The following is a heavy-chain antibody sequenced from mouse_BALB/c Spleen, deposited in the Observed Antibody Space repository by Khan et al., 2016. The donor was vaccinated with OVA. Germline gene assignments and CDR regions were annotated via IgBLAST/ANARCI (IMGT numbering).Heavy chain of an antibody. CDR3: ARGGAVVPYWYFDV. V-gene: IGHV3-6*02. D-gene: IGHD1-1*01. J-gene: IGHJ1*01. Sequence: EVQLQESGPGLVKPSQSLSLTCSVTGYSITSGYRWNWIRQFPGNKLEWMGYISYDGSNNYNPSLKNRISITRDPSKNQFFLKLNSVTTEDTATYYCARGGAVVPYWYFDVWGAGPRSPSPQ. CDR1: GYSITSGYR. CDR2: ISYDGSN.